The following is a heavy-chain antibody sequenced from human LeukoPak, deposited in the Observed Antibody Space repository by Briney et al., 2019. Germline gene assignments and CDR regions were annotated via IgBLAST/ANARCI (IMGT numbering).Heavy chain of an antibody. D-gene: IGHD6-13*01. CDR1: GFTFSSYA. V-gene: IGHV3-53*01. J-gene: IGHJ6*03. Sequence: PGGSLRLSCAASGFTFSSYAMHWVRQAPGKGLEWVSFIYSGGSTYYADSVKGRFTISRDNSKNTLYLQMNSLRAEDTAVYYCARVEAAAGSNYYYYYMDVWGKGTTVTVSS. CDR3: ARVEAAAGSNYYYYYMDV. CDR2: IYSGGST.